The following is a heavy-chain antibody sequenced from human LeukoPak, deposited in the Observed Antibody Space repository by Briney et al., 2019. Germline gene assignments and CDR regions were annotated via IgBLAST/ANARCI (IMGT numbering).Heavy chain of an antibody. J-gene: IGHJ4*02. D-gene: IGHD6-13*01. V-gene: IGHV4-59*01. Sequence: PSETLSITCTVSGGSISGYYWSWIRQPPGKGVECIGYIYYSGSTNYNPSLKSRVTISVETSKNQFSLELSSVTAADTAVYYCARSDIAAAGTYYFDYWGQGTLVTVSS. CDR3: ARSDIAAAGTYYFDY. CDR1: GGSISGYY. CDR2: IYYSGST.